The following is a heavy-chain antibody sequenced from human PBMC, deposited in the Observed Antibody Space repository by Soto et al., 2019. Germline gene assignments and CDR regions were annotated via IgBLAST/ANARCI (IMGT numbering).Heavy chain of an antibody. D-gene: IGHD6-19*01. J-gene: IGHJ3*02. CDR2: ISGSGDIT. CDR3: AKATSGWYLGAFDI. Sequence: GSLRLSCAASGFTFSRYAMSWVRQAPGMGLEWVSPISGSGDITYYAESVEGRFTISRDNSKNTLYLQMNSLRAEDTAVYYCAKATSGWYLGAFDIWGQGTMVTVSS. V-gene: IGHV3-23*01. CDR1: GFTFSRYA.